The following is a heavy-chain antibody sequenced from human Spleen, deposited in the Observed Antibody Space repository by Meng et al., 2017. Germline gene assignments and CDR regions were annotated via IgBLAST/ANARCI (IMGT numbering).Heavy chain of an antibody. CDR2: IYYSGST. V-gene: IGHV4-31*01. J-gene: IGHJ4*02. D-gene: IGHD2-15*01. Sequence: QGQLPEAGPGLVKPSQTLSLTCTVSGGSISSGDYYWSWIRQHPGKGLEWIGYIYYSGSTYCNPSLKSLVTISVDTSKNQFSLKLSSVTAADTAVYYCARGNCSGGSCYDYFDYWGQGTLVTVSS. CDR1: GGSISSGDYY. CDR3: ARGNCSGGSCYDYFDY.